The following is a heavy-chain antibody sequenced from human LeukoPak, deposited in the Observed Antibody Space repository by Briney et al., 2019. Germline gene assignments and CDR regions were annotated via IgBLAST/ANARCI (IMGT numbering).Heavy chain of an antibody. CDR3: AKDDVAAAGTGPFY. CDR2: IKEDGTEK. Sequence: GGSLRLSCAASGFTFSTHWMTWVRQAPGKGLEWVANIKEDGTEKYYVDSVKGRFTISRDNAKNSVYLQMNSLRAEDTAVYYCAKDDVAAAGTGPFYWGQGTLVTVSS. D-gene: IGHD6-13*01. CDR1: GFTFSTHW. J-gene: IGHJ4*02. V-gene: IGHV3-7*01.